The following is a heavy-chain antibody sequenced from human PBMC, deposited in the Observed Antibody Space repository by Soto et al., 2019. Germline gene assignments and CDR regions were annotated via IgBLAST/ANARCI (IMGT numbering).Heavy chain of an antibody. V-gene: IGHV3-33*01. CDR3: ARDALLVPLGELSLGAFDI. J-gene: IGHJ3*02. Sequence: GGSLRLSCAASGFTFSSYGMHWVRQAPGKGLEWVAVIWYDGSNKYYADSVKGRFTISRDNSKNTLYLQMNSLRAEDTAVYYCARDALLVPLGELSLGAFDIWGQGTMVTVSS. CDR1: GFTFSSYG. D-gene: IGHD3-16*02. CDR2: IWYDGSNK.